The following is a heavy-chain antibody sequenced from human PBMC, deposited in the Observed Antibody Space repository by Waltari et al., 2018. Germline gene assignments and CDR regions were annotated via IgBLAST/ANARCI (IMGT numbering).Heavy chain of an antibody. CDR1: GFSLSPRGMR. D-gene: IGHD4-17*01. Sequence: QVTLKESGPALVKPAQTLTLPCPFSGFSLSPRGMRVSWIRQPPGKALEWLARIDWDDDRFYSTSLKSRLTISRDTSKNQVVLTMTNMDPVDTGTYYCARIAYGTTATTDAFDIWGQGTMVTVS. CDR2: IDWDDDR. V-gene: IGHV2-70*04. J-gene: IGHJ3*02. CDR3: ARIAYGTTATTDAFDI.